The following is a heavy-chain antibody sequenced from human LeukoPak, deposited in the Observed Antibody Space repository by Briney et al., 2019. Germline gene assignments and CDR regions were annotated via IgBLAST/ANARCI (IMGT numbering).Heavy chain of an antibody. V-gene: IGHV4-4*02. D-gene: IGHD4-17*01. J-gene: IGHJ4*02. CDR3: ARSMTTVTNFDY. CDR2: IYYSGST. CDR1: GGSISSSNW. Sequence: SGTLSLTCAVSGGSISSSNWWSWVRQPPVKGLEWIGYIYYSGSTNYNPSLKSRVTISVDTSKNQFSLKLSSVTAADTAVYYCARSMTTVTNFDYWGQGTLVTVSS.